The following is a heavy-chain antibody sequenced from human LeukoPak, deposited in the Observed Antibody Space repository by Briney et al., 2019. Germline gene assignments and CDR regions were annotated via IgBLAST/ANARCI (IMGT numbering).Heavy chain of an antibody. CDR2: ISGSGGST. Sequence: GGSLRLSCAASGFTFSSYAMSWVRQAPGKGLEWVSAISGSGGSTYYADSVKGRFTISRDNSKNTLYLQMNSLRAEETAVYYCASPPSIAVAGTPNYWGQGNLVTVSS. V-gene: IGHV3-23*01. D-gene: IGHD6-19*01. J-gene: IGHJ4*02. CDR1: GFTFSSYA. CDR3: ASPPSIAVAGTPNY.